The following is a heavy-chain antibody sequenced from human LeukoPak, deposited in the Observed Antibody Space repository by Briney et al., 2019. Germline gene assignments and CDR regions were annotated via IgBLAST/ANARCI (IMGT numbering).Heavy chain of an antibody. J-gene: IGHJ4*02. Sequence: GASVKVSCKVSGYTLTELSMHWVRQAPGKGLEWMGGFDPEDGETIYAQKFQGRVTMTRDTSISTAYMELSRLRSDDTAVYYCARDPAGGAAEFDYWGQGTLVTVSS. CDR2: FDPEDGET. D-gene: IGHD6-13*01. CDR1: GYTLTELS. CDR3: ARDPAGGAAEFDY. V-gene: IGHV1-24*01.